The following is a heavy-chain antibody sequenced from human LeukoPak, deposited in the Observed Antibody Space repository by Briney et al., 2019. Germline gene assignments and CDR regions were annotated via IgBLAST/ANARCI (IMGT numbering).Heavy chain of an antibody. CDR3: AKAPMITSFDY. CDR2: ISGSGGST. CDR1: GFTFSSYA. D-gene: IGHD3-16*01. Sequence: GGSLRLSCAASGFTFSSYAMSWVRQAPGKGLEWVSAISGSGGSTYYADSVKGRFAISRDNSRNTLYLQMNSLRAEDTAVYYCAKAPMITSFDYWGQGTLVTVSS. V-gene: IGHV3-23*01. J-gene: IGHJ4*02.